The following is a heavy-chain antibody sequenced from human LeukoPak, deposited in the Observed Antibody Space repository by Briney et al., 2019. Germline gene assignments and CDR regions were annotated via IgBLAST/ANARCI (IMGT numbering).Heavy chain of an antibody. Sequence: PSETLSLTRTVSGGSISSYYWSWIRQPPGKGLEWIGYIYYSGSTNYNPSLKSRVTISVDTSKNQFSLKLSSVTAADTAVYYCARDTPYYYDSSGYYHEYYYYYGMDVWGQGTTVTVSS. V-gene: IGHV4-59*01. CDR1: GGSISSYY. CDR2: IYYSGST. J-gene: IGHJ6*02. D-gene: IGHD3-22*01. CDR3: ARDTPYYYDSSGYYHEYYYYYGMDV.